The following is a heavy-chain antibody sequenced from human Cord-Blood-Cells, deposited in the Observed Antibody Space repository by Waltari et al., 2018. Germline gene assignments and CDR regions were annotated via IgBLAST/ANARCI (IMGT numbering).Heavy chain of an antibody. CDR2: INHSGST. CDR3: ARGGDSSGWPDAFDI. Sequence: QVQLQQWGAGRWKPSETLSLTCAVYGGSFSGYYWSWIRQPPGKGLVWIGEINHSGSTNYNPSLKSRVTISVDTSKNQFSLKLSSVTAADTAVYYCARGGDSSGWPDAFDIWGQGTMVTVSS. CDR1: GGSFSGYY. J-gene: IGHJ3*02. V-gene: IGHV4-34*01. D-gene: IGHD6-19*01.